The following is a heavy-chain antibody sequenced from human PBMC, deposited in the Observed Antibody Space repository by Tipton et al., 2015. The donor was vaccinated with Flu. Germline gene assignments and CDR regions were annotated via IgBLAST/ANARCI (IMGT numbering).Heavy chain of an antibody. J-gene: IGHJ5*01. CDR3: AKVKFGWVES. Sequence: TLSLTCSVSGGPITSSSYYWGWIRQPPGRPLEWVGSIYYTGYRYYNPSLKSRLAMSIDTSQSQFSLRLSSMTAADTAVYYCAKVKFGWVESWAQGTLVTVSS. CDR1: GGPITSSSYY. CDR2: IYYTGYR. D-gene: IGHD3-16*01. V-gene: IGHV4-39*07.